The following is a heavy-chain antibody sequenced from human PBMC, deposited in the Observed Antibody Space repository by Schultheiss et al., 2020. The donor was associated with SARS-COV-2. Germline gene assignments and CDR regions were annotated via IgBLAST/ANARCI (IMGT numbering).Heavy chain of an antibody. D-gene: IGHD4-11*01. J-gene: IGHJ6*02. CDR2: ITGSGGST. Sequence: GGSLRLSCAASGFTFHTYAMNWVRQAPGKGLEWVSSITGSGGSTNYADSVKGRFTISRDNSKNTLYLQMNSLRAEDTAVYYCAKDKSNSQPYYYYGMDVWGQGTTVTVSS. V-gene: IGHV3-23*01. CDR3: AKDKSNSQPYYYYGMDV. CDR1: GFTFHTYA.